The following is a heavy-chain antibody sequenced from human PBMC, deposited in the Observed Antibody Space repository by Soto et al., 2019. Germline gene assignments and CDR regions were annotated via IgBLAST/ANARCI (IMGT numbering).Heavy chain of an antibody. J-gene: IGHJ4*02. CDR1: GFTFSNHF. V-gene: IGHV3-23*01. D-gene: IGHD3-3*01. Sequence: LRLSCAASGFTFSNHFMNWVRQARWNGLEWVSAINGGGGSTFYADSVKGRFTISRDNSKNTLYLQMHSLRADDTAVYYCANVPEYNFWSGYRYYFDYWGQGTLVTVSS. CDR2: INGGGGST. CDR3: ANVPEYNFWSGYRYYFDY.